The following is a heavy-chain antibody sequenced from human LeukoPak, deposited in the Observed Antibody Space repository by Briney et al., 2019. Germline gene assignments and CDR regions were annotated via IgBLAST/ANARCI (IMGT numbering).Heavy chain of an antibody. Sequence: PSETLSLTCNVSGGSISGSSYYWGWIRQPPGKGLEWIGCIDYGGRTYYNPSLKSRVTIFLDTSKNQFSLNLRSVTAADTAVYFCARVGYCTSTFCYGTFYYYMDVWGKGTTVIVSS. D-gene: IGHD2-2*01. J-gene: IGHJ6*03. V-gene: IGHV4-39*01. CDR2: IDYGGRT. CDR3: ARVGYCTSTFCYGTFYYYMDV. CDR1: GGSISGSSYY.